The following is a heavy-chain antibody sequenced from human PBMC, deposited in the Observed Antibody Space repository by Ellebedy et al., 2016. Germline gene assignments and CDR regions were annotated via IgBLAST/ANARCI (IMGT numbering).Heavy chain of an antibody. Sequence: GSLRLSXTVSGDSITDYYWNWIRQTSNKGLEWIGHVSYSGTTIYNPSLNGRVTISVDLSKNQVSLRLISVTAADTAVYYCARRVRSEPVLAQDNWLDPWGQGTLVIVSS. CDR2: VSYSGTT. J-gene: IGHJ5*01. V-gene: IGHV4-59*08. CDR1: GDSITDYY. D-gene: IGHD1-14*01. CDR3: ARRVRSEPVLAQDNWLDP.